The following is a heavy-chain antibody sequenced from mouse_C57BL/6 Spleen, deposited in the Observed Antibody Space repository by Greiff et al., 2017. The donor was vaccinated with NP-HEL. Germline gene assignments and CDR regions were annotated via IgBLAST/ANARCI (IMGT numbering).Heavy chain of an antibody. D-gene: IGHD2-1*01. V-gene: IGHV5-9*01. J-gene: IGHJ2*01. CDR3: ARRIYYGNSYYFDY. CDR1: GFTFSSYT. Sequence: EVQLVESGGGLVKPGGSLKLSCAASGFTFSSYTMSWVRQTPEQRLEWVATISGGGGNTYYPDSVKGRFTISRDNAKNTLYLQMSSLRSEDTALYYCARRIYYGNSYYFDYWGQGTTLTVSS. CDR2: ISGGGGNT.